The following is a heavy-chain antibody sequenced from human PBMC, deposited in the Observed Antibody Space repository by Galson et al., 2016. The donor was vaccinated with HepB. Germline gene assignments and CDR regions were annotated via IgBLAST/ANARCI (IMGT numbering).Heavy chain of an antibody. J-gene: IGHJ6*04. CDR2: IYSSGIT. Sequence: SLRLSCAASGFTINNNHMSWVRQAPGKGLEWVSIIYSSGITYYADSMNGRLTVSRDNSKNMVYLQMNSLKPEDTAVYYCARDGGQSLPLYYGMDVWGKGTPVTV. CDR3: ARDGGQSLPLYYGMDV. V-gene: IGHV3-53*01. D-gene: IGHD1-26*01. CDR1: GFTINNNH.